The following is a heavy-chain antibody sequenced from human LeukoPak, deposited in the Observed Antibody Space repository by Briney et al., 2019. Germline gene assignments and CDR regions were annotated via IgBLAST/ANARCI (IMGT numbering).Heavy chain of an antibody. CDR3: ARAWRGGGFCCDY. CDR2: IRGVESVV. CDR1: GFSFGAHW. Sequence: PGGSLRLSRAASGFSFGAHWMSWVRQAPGKGLEGVASIRGVESVVYYVGSVKGRFTISRDNAENSLYLQMGSLRAEDTAVYFCARAWRGGGFCCDYWGQGTLVTVSS. V-gene: IGHV3-7*01. J-gene: IGHJ4*02. D-gene: IGHD2-15*01.